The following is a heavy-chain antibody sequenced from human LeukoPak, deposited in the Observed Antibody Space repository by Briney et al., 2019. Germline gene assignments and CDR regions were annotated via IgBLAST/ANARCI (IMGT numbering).Heavy chain of an antibody. D-gene: IGHD3-10*01. CDR1: GFTFSDYY. J-gene: IGHJ4*02. V-gene: IGHV3-11*05. CDR2: IDTSGSYT. CDR3: ARDRSLDDY. Sequence: PGGSLRLSCAASGFTFSDYYMSWIRQAPGKGLEWVPYIDTSGSYTNYADSVKGRFTISRDNAKNSLHLQMNSLRAEDTAVYYCARDRSLDDYWGQGALVTVSS.